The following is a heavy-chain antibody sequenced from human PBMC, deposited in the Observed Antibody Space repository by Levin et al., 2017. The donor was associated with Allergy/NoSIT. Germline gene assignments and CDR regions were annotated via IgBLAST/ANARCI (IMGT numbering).Heavy chain of an antibody. Sequence: GASVKVSCVASGFTFSGYYMHWVRQAPGKGLVWVSSVISDGSDTNYADSVKGRFTISRDNAKNTLYLQMNSLSAEDTALYFCARGGCSRTSCLDHWGQGTLVTVSS. CDR3: ARGGCSRTSCLDH. V-gene: IGHV3-74*01. CDR1: GFTFSGYY. D-gene: IGHD2-2*01. CDR2: VISDGSDT. J-gene: IGHJ4*02.